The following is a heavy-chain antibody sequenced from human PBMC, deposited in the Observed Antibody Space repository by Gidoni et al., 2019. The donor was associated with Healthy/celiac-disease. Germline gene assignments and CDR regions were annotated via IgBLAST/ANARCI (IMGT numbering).Heavy chain of an antibody. V-gene: IGHV3-48*02. CDR3: ARAFESSSWSVYYYYYGMDV. CDR1: GFTFSSSS. CDR2: ISSSSSAI. D-gene: IGHD6-13*01. Sequence: VLLVESGGGLVQPGGSLIFSRVASGFTFSSSSLNWVRQAPGTGLEWVSYISSSSSAIYYADPVKGRFTSSRDNAKNSLYLQMNSLRDEDTAVYYCARAFESSSWSVYYYYYGMDVWGQGTTVTVSS. J-gene: IGHJ6*02.